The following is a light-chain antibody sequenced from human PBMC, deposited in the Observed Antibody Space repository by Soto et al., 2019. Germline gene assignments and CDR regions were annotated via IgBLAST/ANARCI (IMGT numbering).Light chain of an antibody. J-gene: IGKJ4*01. CDR1: QSVTTY. V-gene: IGKV3-11*01. CDR2: DSS. CDR3: PQRVNRVT. Sequence: EIVLTQSPATLSLSPGERASLSCRASQSVTTYLAWYQQQPVQTPRLLIYDSSNWATGIPARFSGSGSAADFTVSISSLASEDFAVYYWPQRVNRVTFGGGTKVEI.